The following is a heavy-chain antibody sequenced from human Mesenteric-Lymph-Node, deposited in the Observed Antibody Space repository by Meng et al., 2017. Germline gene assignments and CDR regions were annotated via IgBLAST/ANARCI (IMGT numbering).Heavy chain of an antibody. V-gene: IGHV1-2*06. CDR1: GYTFTSYH. CDR3: ARDTSNWFDP. CDR2: INPNSGGT. J-gene: IGHJ5*02. Sequence: QVQLVQSGAEGNGPGASVKVSCKASGYTFTSYHVNWVRQATGQGLEWMGRINPNSGGTNYAQKFQGRVTMTRDTSISTAYMELSRLRSDDTAVYYCARDTSNWFDPWGQGTVVTVSS.